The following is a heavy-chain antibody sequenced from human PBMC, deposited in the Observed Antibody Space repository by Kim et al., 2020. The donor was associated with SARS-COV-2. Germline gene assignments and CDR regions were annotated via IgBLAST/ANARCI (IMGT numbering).Heavy chain of an antibody. V-gene: IGHV4-59*01. D-gene: IGHD6-13*01. CDR1: GGSISSYY. CDR3: ARDTIAAADVYYYYGMDV. J-gene: IGHJ6*02. Sequence: SETLSLTCTVSGGSISSYYWSWIRQPPGKGLEWIGYIYYSGSTNYNPSLKSRVTISVDTSKNHFSLKLSSVTAADTAVYYCARDTIAAADVYYYYGMDVWGQGTTVTVSS. CDR2: IYYSGST.